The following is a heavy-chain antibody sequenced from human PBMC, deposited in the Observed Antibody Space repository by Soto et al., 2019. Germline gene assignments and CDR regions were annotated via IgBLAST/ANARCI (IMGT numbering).Heavy chain of an antibody. Sequence: GASVKVSCKASGYIFTGYYMHWVRQAPGQGLEWMGWIDPNSGGTDYAQKFQGRVTMTRGTSIGTAYMELSRLRVDDTAVYYCARVMSGSYLGHGYYFDYWGQGTLVTVSS. J-gene: IGHJ4*02. V-gene: IGHV1-2*02. CDR1: GYIFTGYY. CDR2: IDPNSGGT. D-gene: IGHD1-26*01. CDR3: ARVMSGSYLGHGYYFDY.